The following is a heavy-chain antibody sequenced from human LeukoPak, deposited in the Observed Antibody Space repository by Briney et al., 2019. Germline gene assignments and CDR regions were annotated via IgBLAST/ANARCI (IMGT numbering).Heavy chain of an antibody. CDR2: ISAYNGNT. J-gene: IGHJ5*02. D-gene: IGHD2-21*01. CDR1: GYTFTSYG. V-gene: IGHV1-18*01. CDR3: ARGPIAGSSGFELDP. Sequence: ASVKVSCKASGYTFTSYGISWVRQAPGQGLEWMGWISAYNGNTNYAQKLQGRVTMTTDTSTSTAYMELRSLRSDDTAVYYCARGPIAGSSGFELDPWGQGTLVTVSS.